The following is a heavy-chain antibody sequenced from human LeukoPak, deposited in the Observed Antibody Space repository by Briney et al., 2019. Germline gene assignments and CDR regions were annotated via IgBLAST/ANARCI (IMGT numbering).Heavy chain of an antibody. V-gene: IGHV3-23*01. J-gene: IGHJ4*02. CDR1: GITFSSYA. CDR2: ISRGGGST. Sequence: GGSLRLSCAASGITFSSYAMSWVRQTPGKGLEWVSTISRGGGSTLSADSVKGRFTISRDNSKNTLYMQMNSLRVEDTAVYYCARAGMYFYDSSGSSYFDYWGQGTLVTVSS. CDR3: ARAGMYFYDSSGSSYFDY. D-gene: IGHD3-22*01.